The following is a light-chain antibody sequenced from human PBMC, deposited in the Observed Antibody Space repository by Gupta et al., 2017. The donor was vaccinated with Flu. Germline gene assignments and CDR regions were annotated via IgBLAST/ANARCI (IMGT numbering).Light chain of an antibody. CDR1: QVRGHTDGNPQ. V-gene: IGKV2-30*02. Sequence: VTLGQPASIYCRASQVRGHTDGNPQLNWFPEMPCQAPRRPLHKGSNRDPGVPDRFHGRGFGTEFTLEISSVKADDVGVYYCMQCTGWPYGFGQGTKLEI. CDR3: MQCTGWPYG. CDR2: KGS. J-gene: IGKJ2*03.